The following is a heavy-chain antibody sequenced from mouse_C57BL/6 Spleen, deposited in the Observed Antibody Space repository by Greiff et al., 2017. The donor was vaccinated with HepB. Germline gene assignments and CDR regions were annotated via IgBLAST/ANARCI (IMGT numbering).Heavy chain of an antibody. CDR2: IDPSDSYT. D-gene: IGHD2-3*01. Sequence: QVQLQQPGAELVKPGASVKLSCKASGYTFTSYWMQWVKQRPGQGLEWIGEIDPSDSYTNYNQKFKGKATLTVDTSSSTAYMQLSSLTSEDSAVYYCARRRKPYDYFDYWGQSTTLTVSS. J-gene: IGHJ2*01. CDR3: ARRRKPYDYFDY. V-gene: IGHV1-50*01. CDR1: GYTFTSYW.